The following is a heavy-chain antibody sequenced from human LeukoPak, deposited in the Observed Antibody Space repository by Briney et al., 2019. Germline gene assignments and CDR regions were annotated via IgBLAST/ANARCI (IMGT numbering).Heavy chain of an antibody. CDR2: IKQDGSEK. CDR3: ARDLLLTPYGSGGSWAFDI. J-gene: IGHJ3*02. Sequence: LGGSLRLSCAASGFTLSSYWMSWVRQAPGKGLEWVANIKQDGSEKYYVDSVKGRFTISRDNAKNSLYLQMNSLRAEDTAVYYCARDLLLTPYGSGGSWAFDIWGQGTMVTVSS. V-gene: IGHV3-7*01. CDR1: GFTLSSYW. D-gene: IGHD3-10*01.